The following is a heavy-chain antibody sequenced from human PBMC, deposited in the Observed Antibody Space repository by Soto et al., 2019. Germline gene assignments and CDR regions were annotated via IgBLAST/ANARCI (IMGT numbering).Heavy chain of an antibody. Sequence: GGSLRLSCAASGFTFSSYAMSWVRQAPGKGLEWVSAISGSGGSTYYADSVKGRFTISRDNSKNTLYLQMNSLRAEDTAVYYCAKDREIMYYDILTGYLRFDPWGQGTLVTVSS. CDR3: AKDREIMYYDILTGYLRFDP. CDR2: ISGSGGST. D-gene: IGHD3-9*01. J-gene: IGHJ5*02. V-gene: IGHV3-23*01. CDR1: GFTFSSYA.